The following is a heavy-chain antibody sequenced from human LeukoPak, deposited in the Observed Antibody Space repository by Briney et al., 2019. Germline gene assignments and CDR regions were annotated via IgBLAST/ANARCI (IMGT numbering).Heavy chain of an antibody. J-gene: IGHJ4*02. D-gene: IGHD6-6*01. CDR3: ATDYPTKDIAAPPGGYFDY. Sequence: GASVKVSCKVSGYTLTELSMHWVRQAPGKGLEWMGGFDPEDGETIYAQKFQGRVTMTEDTSTDTAYMELSSLRSEDTAVYYCATDYPTKDIAAPPGGYFDYWGQGTLVTVSS. CDR1: GYTLTELS. CDR2: FDPEDGET. V-gene: IGHV1-24*01.